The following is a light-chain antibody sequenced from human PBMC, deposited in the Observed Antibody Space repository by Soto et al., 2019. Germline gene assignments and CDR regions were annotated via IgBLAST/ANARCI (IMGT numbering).Light chain of an antibody. CDR1: SSDIGAYNF. V-gene: IGLV2-14*01. J-gene: IGLJ1*01. CDR3: YSYISPTYYSLV. Sequence: QSVLTQPASVSGSPGQSITISCTGTSSDIGAYNFVSWYQQHPGRAPKHLIYEVSSRPSGVSNRFSGSKSGNTASLTISGLQAEDEADYSCYSYISPTYYSLVFGTGTQLTVL. CDR2: EVS.